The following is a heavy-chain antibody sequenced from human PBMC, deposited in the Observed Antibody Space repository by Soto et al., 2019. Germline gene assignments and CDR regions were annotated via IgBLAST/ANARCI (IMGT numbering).Heavy chain of an antibody. Sequence: SETLSLTCTVSDGSISSYYWSWIRQPPGKGLEWIGYIYYSGSTNYNPSLKSRVTISVDTSKNQFSLKLSSVTAADTAVYYCARGRATVLYYYYYMDVWGKGTTVTVSS. CDR1: DGSISSYY. CDR3: ARGRATVLYYYYYMDV. V-gene: IGHV4-59*01. J-gene: IGHJ6*03. CDR2: IYYSGST. D-gene: IGHD1-20*01.